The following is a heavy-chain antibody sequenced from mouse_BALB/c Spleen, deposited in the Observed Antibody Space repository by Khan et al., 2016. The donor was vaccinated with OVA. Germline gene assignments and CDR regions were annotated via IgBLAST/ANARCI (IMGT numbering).Heavy chain of an antibody. CDR3: VRQPYYNYDVMDY. D-gene: IGHD2-12*01. CDR1: GFSLTNYG. CDR2: IWSDGST. V-gene: IGHV2-6-1*01. J-gene: IGHJ4*01. Sequence: QVQLKQSGPGLVAPSQSLSITCTISGFSLTNYGVHWVRQPPGKGLEWLVVIWSDGSTTYNSALKSRLTITKDNSKSQVFLRMNSLQADDTAIYFCVRQPYYNYDVMDYWGQGTSVTVSA.